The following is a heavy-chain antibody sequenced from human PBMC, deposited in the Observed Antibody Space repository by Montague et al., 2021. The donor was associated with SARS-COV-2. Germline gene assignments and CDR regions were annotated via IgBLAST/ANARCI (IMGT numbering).Heavy chain of an antibody. CDR2: IYYSGTT. D-gene: IGHD3-10*01. CDR3: ARGMIRGVTTPFDY. Sequence: SETLSLTCSISSGSIISSGYYWGWIRQPPGKELEWIGNIYYSGTTYYNPSLQSRGTISVDTSKNHLSLGLSSVTAADTAVYFCARGMIRGVTTPFDYWGQGSQVTVSS. CDR1: SGSIISSGYY. J-gene: IGHJ4*02. V-gene: IGHV4-39*02.